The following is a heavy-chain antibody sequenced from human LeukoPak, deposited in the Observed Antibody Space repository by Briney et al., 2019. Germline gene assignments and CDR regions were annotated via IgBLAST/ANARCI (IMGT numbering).Heavy chain of an antibody. V-gene: IGHV3-48*01. CDR2: TGIVSANT. Sequence: PGGSMTLSSAASASTSGDYSTNCDRQAAGNGRGWISYTGIVSANTNYADSVKGRFPISGDKAKNSLYLQTNSLRVEDTAVYYCARNYKYAFDNWGQGTLVTVSS. CDR3: ARNYKYAFDN. CDR1: ASTSGDYS. D-gene: IGHD5-24*01. J-gene: IGHJ4*02.